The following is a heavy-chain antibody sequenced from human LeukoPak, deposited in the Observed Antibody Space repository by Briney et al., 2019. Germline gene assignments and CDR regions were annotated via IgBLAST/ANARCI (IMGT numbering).Heavy chain of an antibody. D-gene: IGHD3-22*01. CDR3: ARGYYDSSGYYLIDY. Sequence: SGGPLRLSCAASGFTFSNYWMHWVRQAPGKGLVWVSRINSDGRSTSYADSVKGRFTISRDNAKNTLYLQMNSLRAEDTAVYYCARGYYDSSGYYLIDYWGQGTLVTVSS. J-gene: IGHJ4*02. CDR2: INSDGRST. CDR1: GFTFSNYW. V-gene: IGHV3-74*01.